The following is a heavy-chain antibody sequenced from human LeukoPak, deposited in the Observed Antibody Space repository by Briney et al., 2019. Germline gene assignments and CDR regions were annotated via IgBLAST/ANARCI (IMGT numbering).Heavy chain of an antibody. CDR3: ASIYCTNDVSSPGMYY. CDR2: IYYSGST. Sequence: PSETLSLTCTVSGGPISGSRYYWSWIRQPPGKGLEWIGYIYYSGSTNYNPALKSRVTISVDTSKNQFSLKLNSVTAADTAVYYCASIYCTNDVSSPGMYYWGQGILVTVSS. CDR1: GGPISGSRYY. J-gene: IGHJ4*02. D-gene: IGHD2-8*01. V-gene: IGHV4-61*01.